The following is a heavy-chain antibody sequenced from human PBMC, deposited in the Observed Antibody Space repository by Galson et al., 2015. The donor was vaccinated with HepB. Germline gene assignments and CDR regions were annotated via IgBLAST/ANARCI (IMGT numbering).Heavy chain of an antibody. J-gene: IGHJ4*02. CDR2: IKSKTDGGTT. D-gene: IGHD3-22*01. CDR3: TTDPYYYDSSGYLGFDY. V-gene: IGHV3-15*01. Sequence: SLRLSCAASGFTFSNAWMSWVRQAPGKGLEWVGRIKSKTDGGTTDYAAPVKGRFTISRDDSKNTLYLQMNSLKTEDTAVYYCTTDPYYYDSSGYLGFDYWGQGTLVTVSS. CDR1: GFTFSNAW.